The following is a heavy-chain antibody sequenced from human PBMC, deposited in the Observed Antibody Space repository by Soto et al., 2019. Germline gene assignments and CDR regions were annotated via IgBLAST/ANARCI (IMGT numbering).Heavy chain of an antibody. Sequence: VQLVESGGGVVQPGRSLRLSCAASGFTFSDYAMHWVRQAPGKGLEWVAVVSHDGRNTHYADSVKGRFTIFSNSSKNTVSLEMTRLRAENTAVYYCAKGGRQWLVTSDFNYWGQGALVTVSS. V-gene: IGHV3-30*18. J-gene: IGHJ4*02. CDR1: GFTFSDYA. CDR2: VSHDGRNT. CDR3: AKGGRQWLVTSDFNY. D-gene: IGHD6-19*01.